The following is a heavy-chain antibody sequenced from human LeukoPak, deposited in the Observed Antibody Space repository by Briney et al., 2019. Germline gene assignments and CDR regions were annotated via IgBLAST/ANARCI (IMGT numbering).Heavy chain of an antibody. Sequence: KPSETLSLTCTVSGGSISSGGYSWSWIRQPPGKGLEWIGSIYHSGSTYYNPSLKSRVTISVDRSKSQFSLKPSSVTAADTAVYFCARGSQSRGSSWYFDYWGQGTLVTVSS. J-gene: IGHJ4*02. CDR2: IYHSGST. V-gene: IGHV4-30-2*01. D-gene: IGHD6-13*01. CDR3: ARGSQSRGSSWYFDY. CDR1: GGSISSGGYS.